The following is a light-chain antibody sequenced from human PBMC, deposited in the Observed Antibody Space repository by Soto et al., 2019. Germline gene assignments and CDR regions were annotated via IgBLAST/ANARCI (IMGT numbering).Light chain of an antibody. CDR1: QSVSSY. Sequence: EIVLTQSPATLSLSPGERATLSCRASQSVSSYLAWYQQKPGQAPRLLIYDASNRATGIPARFSGSGSGTDFTLTISSLEPEAFAIYYCQHRSTWPLTFGGGTKVEIK. J-gene: IGKJ4*01. CDR3: QHRSTWPLT. CDR2: DAS. V-gene: IGKV3-11*01.